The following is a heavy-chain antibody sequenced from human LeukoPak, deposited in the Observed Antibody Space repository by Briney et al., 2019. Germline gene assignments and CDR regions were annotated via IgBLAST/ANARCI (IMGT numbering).Heavy chain of an antibody. CDR1: GFTVSSNY. D-gene: IGHD6-19*01. CDR3: ARTLEYSSGWSLFDY. V-gene: IGHV3-66*01. Sequence: PGGSLRLSCAASGFTVSSNYMSWVRQAPGKGLEWVSVINSGGSTYYADSVKGRFTISRDNSKNTLYLQMNSLRAEDTAVYYCARTLEYSSGWSLFDYWGQGTLVTVSS. CDR2: INSGGST. J-gene: IGHJ4*02.